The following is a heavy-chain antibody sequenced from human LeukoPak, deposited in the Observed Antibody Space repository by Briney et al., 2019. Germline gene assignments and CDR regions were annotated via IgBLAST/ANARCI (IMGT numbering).Heavy chain of an antibody. CDR1: GFTFSSYS. CDR3: AGGATIPY. V-gene: IGHV3-48*01. Sequence: GGSLRLSCAASGFTFSSYSMNWVRQAPGKGLEWVSYISSGSSTIYCADSVKGRFTISRDNAKNSLYLQMNSLRAEDTAVYYCAGGATIPYWGQGTLVTVSS. J-gene: IGHJ4*02. D-gene: IGHD5-12*01. CDR2: ISSGSSTI.